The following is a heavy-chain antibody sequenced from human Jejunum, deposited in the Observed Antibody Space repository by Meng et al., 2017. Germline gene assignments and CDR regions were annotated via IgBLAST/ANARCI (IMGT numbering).Heavy chain of an antibody. CDR1: GFGFGAYA. Sequence: GESLKISCAASGFGFGAYAMHWVRQAPGKGLECVTSISYDGSNKYYADSVKGRFTISRDNSRNTLYLQMNSLRTEDTAIYYCARDSFEYYYDSSGPGFDYWGQGTLVTVSS. J-gene: IGHJ4*02. D-gene: IGHD3-22*01. V-gene: IGHV3-30*04. CDR3: ARDSFEYYYDSSGPGFDY. CDR2: ISYDGSNK.